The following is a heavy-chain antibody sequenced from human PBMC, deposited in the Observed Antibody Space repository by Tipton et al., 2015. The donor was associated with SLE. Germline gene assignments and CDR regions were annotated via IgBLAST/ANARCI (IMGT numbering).Heavy chain of an antibody. CDR3: ARSPYGDYYYYMDV. J-gene: IGHJ6*03. CDR1: GFSFSTFG. Sequence: SLRLSCAASGFSFSTFGMNWVRQAPGKGLEWVANIKQDASEKYFLDSVKGRFTISRDNAKNSLYLQMNSLRAEDTAVYYCARSPYGDYYYYMDVWGKGTTVTVSS. CDR2: IKQDASEK. D-gene: IGHD4-17*01. V-gene: IGHV3-7*01.